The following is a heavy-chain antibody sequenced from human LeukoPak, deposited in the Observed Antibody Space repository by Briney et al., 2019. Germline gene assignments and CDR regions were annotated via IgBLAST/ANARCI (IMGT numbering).Heavy chain of an antibody. CDR3: ARSSFDWSSNPYSFDV. CDR2: ISWNSGSR. Sequence: GGSLRLSCAASGFTFDDYGMHWVRQAPGKGLEWVSGISWNSGSRAYADSVKGRFTISRDNVKNSLYLQMNSLRAEDTAVYYCARSSFDWSSNPYSFDVWGQGTMVTVSS. D-gene: IGHD3-9*01. CDR1: GFTFDDYG. V-gene: IGHV3-9*01. J-gene: IGHJ3*01.